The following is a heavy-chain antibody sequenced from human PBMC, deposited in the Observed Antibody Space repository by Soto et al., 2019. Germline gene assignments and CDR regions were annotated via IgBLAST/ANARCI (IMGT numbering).Heavy chain of an antibody. Sequence: GASVKVSCKTSGYTFTGHYIHWVRQAPQQGPEWMGEIGPESGATRYAQKFRDRVTMTMDTSITTVYMELKNLSPDDTAVYYCGRGRSGQIVIFYWGQGTPVTVSS. J-gene: IGHJ4*02. D-gene: IGHD1-26*01. CDR3: GRGRSGQIVIFY. CDR2: IGPESGAT. CDR1: GYTFTGHY. V-gene: IGHV1-2*02.